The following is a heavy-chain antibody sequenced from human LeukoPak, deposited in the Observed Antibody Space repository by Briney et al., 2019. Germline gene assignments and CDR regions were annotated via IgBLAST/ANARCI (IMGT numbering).Heavy chain of an antibody. D-gene: IGHD3-22*01. CDR3: ARVFLYDSSGYSPN. J-gene: IGHJ4*02. Sequence: GGSLRLSCAASGFTFSSYAMYWVRRTPGKGLEYVSVISRNGVSTHYATSVKGRFTISRDNSKNTLYLQMGSLRAEDMAVYYCARVFLYDSSGYSPNWGQGTLVTVSS. CDR2: ISRNGVST. CDR1: GFTFSSYA. V-gene: IGHV3-64*01.